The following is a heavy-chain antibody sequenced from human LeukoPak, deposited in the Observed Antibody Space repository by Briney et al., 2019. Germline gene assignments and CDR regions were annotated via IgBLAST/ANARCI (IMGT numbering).Heavy chain of an antibody. D-gene: IGHD1-26*01. J-gene: IGHJ6*03. Sequence: GGSLRLSCAASGFAVSSNYMSWVRQASGKGLEWVAVIYSGGSTNYADSVKGRFTISRDNSKNTLYLLMNSLRAEDTAVYYCAKDWSYQGNYYYMDVWGKGTTVTISS. CDR2: IYSGGST. V-gene: IGHV3-66*01. CDR1: GFAVSSNY. CDR3: AKDWSYQGNYYYMDV.